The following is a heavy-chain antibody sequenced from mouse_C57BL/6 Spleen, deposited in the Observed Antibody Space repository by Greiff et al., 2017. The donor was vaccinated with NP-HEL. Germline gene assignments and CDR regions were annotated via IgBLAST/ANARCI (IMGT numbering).Heavy chain of an antibody. CDR1: GFTFSDYY. Sequence: EVKVVESGGGLVQPGGSLKLSCAASGFTFSDYYMYWVRQTPEKRLEWVAYISNGGGSTYYPDTVKGRFTISRDNAKNTLYLQMSRLKSEDIAMYYCARGGWGSYAMDYWGQGTSVTVSS. CDR3: ARGGWGSYAMDY. J-gene: IGHJ4*01. V-gene: IGHV5-12*01. CDR2: ISNGGGST.